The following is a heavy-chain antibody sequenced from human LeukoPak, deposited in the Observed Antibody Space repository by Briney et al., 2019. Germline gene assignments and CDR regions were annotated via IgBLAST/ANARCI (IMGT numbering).Heavy chain of an antibody. V-gene: IGHV3-13*01. D-gene: IGHD3-10*01. CDR3: ARGRFGELFEFDY. J-gene: IGHJ4*02. CDR1: GFTLSSFD. CDR2: TGTAGDI. Sequence: GGSLTLSCPASGFTLSSFDMHWVRQPPGRGLDGVAATGTAGDIFYLESVKGRFTISRESAKNSLFLHMNGLGAGDTAVYYCARGRFGELFEFDYWGQGTLVTVSS.